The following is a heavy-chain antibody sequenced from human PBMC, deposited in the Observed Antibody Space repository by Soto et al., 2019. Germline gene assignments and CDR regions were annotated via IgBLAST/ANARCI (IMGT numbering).Heavy chain of an antibody. Sequence: GASVKVSCKASGYTFTSYDINWVRQATGQGLEWMGWMNPNSGNTGYAQKFQGRVTMTRNTSISTAYMELSSLRSEDTAVYYCARVAAGYCSGGSCYFDYWGQGTLVTVSS. CDR1: GYTFTSYD. D-gene: IGHD2-15*01. J-gene: IGHJ4*02. V-gene: IGHV1-8*01. CDR3: ARVAAGYCSGGSCYFDY. CDR2: MNPNSGNT.